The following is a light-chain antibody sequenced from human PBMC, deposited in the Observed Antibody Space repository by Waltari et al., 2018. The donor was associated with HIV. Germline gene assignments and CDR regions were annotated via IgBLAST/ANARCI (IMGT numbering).Light chain of an antibody. CDR3: QQSYSTPLIT. J-gene: IGKJ5*01. Sequence: DLQMTQSPSSLSASVGHRVTITCRASQSISSYLNWYQQKPGKAPKPLIYAASSLQSGVPSRFSGSGSGTDFTLTISSLQPEDFATYYCQQSYSTPLITFGQGTRLEIK. V-gene: IGKV1-39*01. CDR2: AAS. CDR1: QSISSY.